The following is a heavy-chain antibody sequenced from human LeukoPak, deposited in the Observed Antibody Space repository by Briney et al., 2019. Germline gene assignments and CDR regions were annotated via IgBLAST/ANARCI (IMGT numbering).Heavy chain of an antibody. CDR1: GFSFRSYS. CDR3: ARGTVVAALYYYYMDV. V-gene: IGHV3-7*01. J-gene: IGHJ6*03. D-gene: IGHD2-15*01. CDR2: IKQDGSEK. Sequence: PGGSLRLSCAASGFSFRSYSMSWVRQAPGKGLEWVANIKQDGSEKYYVDSVKGRFTISRDNAKNSLYLQMNSLRAEDTAVYYCARGTVVAALYYYYMDVWGKGTTVTVCS.